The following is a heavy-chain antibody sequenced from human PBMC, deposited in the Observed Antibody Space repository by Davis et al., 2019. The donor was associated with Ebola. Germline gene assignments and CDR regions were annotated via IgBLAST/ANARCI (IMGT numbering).Heavy chain of an antibody. D-gene: IGHD5-18*01. V-gene: IGHV3-11*06. Sequence: GESLKISCAASGFTFSNAWMSWIRQAPGKGLEWVSYISSSSSYTNYADSVKGRFTISRDNSKNTLYLQMNSLRAEDTAVYYCARDRGYSYGTGNYYYGMDVWGQGTTVTVSS. CDR3: ARDRGYSYGTGNYYYGMDV. CDR2: ISSSSSYT. J-gene: IGHJ6*02. CDR1: GFTFSNAW.